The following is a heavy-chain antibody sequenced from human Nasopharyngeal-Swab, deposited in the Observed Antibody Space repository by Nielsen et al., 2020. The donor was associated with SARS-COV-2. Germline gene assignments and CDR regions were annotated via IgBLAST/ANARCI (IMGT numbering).Heavy chain of an antibody. D-gene: IGHD3/OR15-3a*01. V-gene: IGHV4-59*01. CDR2: IYYSGST. Sequence: WIRQPPGKGLERIGYIYYSGSTNYNPSLKSRVTISVDTSKNQFSLRLSSATAADTAVYFCARGWTGQYFLDYWGQGTLVTVSS. CDR3: ARGWTGQYFLDY. J-gene: IGHJ4*02.